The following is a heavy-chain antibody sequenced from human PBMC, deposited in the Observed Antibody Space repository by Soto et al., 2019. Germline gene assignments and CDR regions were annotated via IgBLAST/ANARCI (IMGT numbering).Heavy chain of an antibody. J-gene: IGHJ6*02. CDR1: GFTFSSYG. Sequence: QVQLVESGGGVVQPGRSLRLSCAAAGFTFSSYGMHWVRQAPGKGLEWVAVIWYDGSNKYYADSVKGRFTISRDNSKNTLYLQMNSLRAEDTAVYYCARDAGITMVLFGDYGMDVWGQGTTVTVSS. V-gene: IGHV3-33*01. CDR3: ARDAGITMVLFGDYGMDV. CDR2: IWYDGSNK. D-gene: IGHD3-10*01.